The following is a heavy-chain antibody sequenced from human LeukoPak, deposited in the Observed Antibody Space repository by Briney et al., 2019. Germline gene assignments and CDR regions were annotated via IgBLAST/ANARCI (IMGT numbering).Heavy chain of an antibody. J-gene: IGHJ6*02. CDR3: ARADILTGYYIYYYGMDV. CDR2: ISGSGVIT. CDR1: GFTFSNYA. V-gene: IGHV3-23*01. Sequence: GGSLRLSCAASGFTFSNYAMNWVRQAPGKGLEWVSYISGSGVITYYADSVKGRFTISRDNSKNTLYLQMNSLRAEDTAVYYCARADILTGYYIYYYGMDVWGQGTTVTVSS. D-gene: IGHD3-9*01.